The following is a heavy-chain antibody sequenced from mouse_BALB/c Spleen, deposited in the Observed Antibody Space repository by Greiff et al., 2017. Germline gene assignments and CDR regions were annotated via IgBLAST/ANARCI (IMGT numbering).Heavy chain of an antibody. CDR3: ARGDGAY. CDR1: GYSFTDYN. CDR2: IDPENGNT. Sequence: VQLQQSGPELVKPGASVKVSCKASGYSFTDYNMYWVKQSHGKSLEWIGWIDPENGNTIYDPKFQGKASITADTSSNTAYLQLSSLTSEDTAVYYCARGDGAYWGQGTLVTVSA. J-gene: IGHJ3*01. D-gene: IGHD3-3*01. V-gene: IGHV14-1*02.